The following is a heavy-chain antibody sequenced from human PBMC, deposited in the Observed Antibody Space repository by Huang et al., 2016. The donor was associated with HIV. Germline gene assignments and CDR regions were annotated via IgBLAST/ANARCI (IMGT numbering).Heavy chain of an antibody. CDR3: ARWDVATAIDY. D-gene: IGHD2-21*02. CDR1: GFIFSSYS. V-gene: IGHV3-21*01. J-gene: IGHJ4*02. Sequence: EVQLVESGGGLVKPGGSLRLFCAASGFIFSSYSMNWVRQVPGKGLELVSSISADSNYKKYADSLQGRFTVSRDNAKNSLYLQMNSLRAEDTAVYFCARWDVATAIDYWGQGSLVTVSS. CDR2: ISADSNYK.